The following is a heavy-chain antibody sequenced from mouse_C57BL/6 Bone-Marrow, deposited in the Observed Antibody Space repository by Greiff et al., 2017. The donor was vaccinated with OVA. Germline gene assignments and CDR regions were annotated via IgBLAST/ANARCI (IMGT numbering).Heavy chain of an antibody. J-gene: IGHJ1*03. CDR2: ISSGGGYT. V-gene: IGHV5-6*02. D-gene: IGHD2-5*01. CDR3: ARPYSNYGYWYFDV. CDR1: GFTFSSYG. Sequence: EVKLVESGGDLVKPGGSLKLSCAASGFTFSSYGMSWVRQTPDQRLEWVATISSGGGYTYYPDSVKGRFTISRDNAKNTLYLQMSSLKSEDTAMYYCARPYSNYGYWYFDVWGTGTTVTVSS.